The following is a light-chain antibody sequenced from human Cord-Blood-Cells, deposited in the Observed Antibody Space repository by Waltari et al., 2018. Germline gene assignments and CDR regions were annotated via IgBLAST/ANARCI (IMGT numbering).Light chain of an antibody. CDR1: SSDVGGYNS. J-gene: IGLJ3*02. CDR2: DVS. Sequence: QSALPQPASVSGSPGQSITISCTATSSDVGGYNSVSWYQQHPGKAPKHPIYDVSNRPSGVSNRFSGSKSGNTASLTISGLQAEDEADYYCSSYTSSSTLDWVFGGGTKLTVL. V-gene: IGLV2-14*01. CDR3: SSYTSSSTLDWV.